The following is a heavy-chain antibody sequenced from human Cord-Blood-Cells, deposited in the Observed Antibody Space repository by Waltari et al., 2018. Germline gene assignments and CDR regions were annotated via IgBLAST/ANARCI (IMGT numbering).Heavy chain of an antibody. Sequence: QVQLVQSGAEVKKPGASVKVSCKVSGYILTELSMHWVRQAPGKGLEWMGGFDPEEGETIYAQKFQGRVTMTEDTATDTAYMELSSLRSEDTAVYYCATNYYYGSGSPYNWFDPWGQGTLVTVSS. CDR1: GYILTELS. V-gene: IGHV1-24*01. D-gene: IGHD3-10*01. J-gene: IGHJ5*02. CDR2: FDPEEGET. CDR3: ATNYYYGSGSPYNWFDP.